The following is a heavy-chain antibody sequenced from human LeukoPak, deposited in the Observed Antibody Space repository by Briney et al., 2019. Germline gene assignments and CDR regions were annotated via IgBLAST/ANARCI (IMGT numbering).Heavy chain of an antibody. Sequence: GGSLRLSCVASGFTFSSYWMNWLRQAPGKGLEWLSIISFDAATEYYADSLQGRFTISRDNSENTVYLQMSSLRVEDTAIYYCAKDEGYFSYFFDSWGQGTLVTVSS. CDR1: GFTFSSYW. D-gene: IGHD5-18*01. CDR2: ISFDAATE. CDR3: AKDEGYFSYFFDS. V-gene: IGHV3-30*18. J-gene: IGHJ4*02.